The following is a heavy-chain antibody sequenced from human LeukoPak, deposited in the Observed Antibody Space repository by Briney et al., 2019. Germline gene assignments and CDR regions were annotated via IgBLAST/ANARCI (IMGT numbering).Heavy chain of an antibody. CDR3: ARERVAAYYGMDV. CDR1: GFTFSSYA. J-gene: IGHJ6*02. CDR2: ISYDGSNK. V-gene: IGHV3-30-3*01. Sequence: GRSLRLSCAAFGFTFSSYAMHWVRQAPGKGLEWVTCISYDGSNKYYADSVKGRFTISRDNSKNTLFLQMNSLRAEDTAVYYCARERVAAYYGMDVWGQGTTVTVSS. D-gene: IGHD2-15*01.